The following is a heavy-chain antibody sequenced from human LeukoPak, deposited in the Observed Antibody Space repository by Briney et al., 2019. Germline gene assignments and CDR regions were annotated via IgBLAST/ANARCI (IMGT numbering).Heavy chain of an antibody. D-gene: IGHD6-19*01. CDR3: ARVRAVAVSGDY. CDR2: INPNSGGT. V-gene: IGHV1-2*02. Sequence: GASVTVSCKASRYTFTGYYMHWVRQAPGQGLEWMGWINPNSGGTNYAQKFQGRVTMTRDTSISTAYMELSRLRSDDTAVYYCARVRAVAVSGDYWGQGTLVTVSS. CDR1: RYTFTGYY. J-gene: IGHJ4*02.